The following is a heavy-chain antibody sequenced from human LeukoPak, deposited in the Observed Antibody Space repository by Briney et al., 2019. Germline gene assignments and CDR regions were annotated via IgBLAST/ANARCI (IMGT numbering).Heavy chain of an antibody. CDR1: GFNFSSYG. J-gene: IGHJ4*02. V-gene: IGHV3-30*18. CDR2: ISYDGRNN. CDR3: AKDPRQGIYSGYLMEFDY. D-gene: IGHD5-12*01. Sequence: PGGSLRLSCAASGFNFSSYGMHWVRQAPGKGLEWVAVISYDGRNNYYGDSVKGRFTISRDNSKNTLYLQMNSLRGEDTAVYYCAKDPRQGIYSGYLMEFDYWGQGTLVTVSS.